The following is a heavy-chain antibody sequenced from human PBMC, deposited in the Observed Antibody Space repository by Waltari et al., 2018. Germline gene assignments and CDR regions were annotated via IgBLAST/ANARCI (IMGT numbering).Heavy chain of an antibody. CDR2: IHRTGSS. J-gene: IGHJ4*02. D-gene: IGHD6-19*01. Sequence: QVQLQESGPGLVQPSGTLSLTCGVSRGPPSNINLWNWIRQAPGKGLEWLGEIHRTGSSNYNPSLKSRLTMSVDKSNSQVSMKLKSLTAADTAVYYCATSSFVAVLDSWGQGTLVTVSS. V-gene: IGHV4-4*02. CDR1: RGPPSNINL. CDR3: ATSSFVAVLDS.